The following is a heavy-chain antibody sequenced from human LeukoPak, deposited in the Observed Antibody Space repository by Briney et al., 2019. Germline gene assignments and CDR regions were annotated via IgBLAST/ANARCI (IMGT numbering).Heavy chain of an antibody. J-gene: IGHJ4*02. Sequence: PSETLSLTCTVSGGSITRSSYDWGWIRQPPGEGMEWIGSIYSGGTTYYNPSLQSRVTMSVEASKRQFSLRLSSVPAADTAEYFCARQSDRAVNTRFEIWGQGTLVTVSS. V-gene: IGHV4-39*01. CDR1: GGSITRSSYD. CDR2: IYSGGTT. D-gene: IGHD4-17*01. CDR3: ARQSDRAVNTRFEI.